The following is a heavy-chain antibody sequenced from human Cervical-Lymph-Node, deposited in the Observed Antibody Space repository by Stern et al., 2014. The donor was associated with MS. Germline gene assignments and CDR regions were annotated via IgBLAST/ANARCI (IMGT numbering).Heavy chain of an antibody. CDR1: GDTFIKYG. J-gene: IGHJ4*02. Sequence: QVQLVQSGAEAKRPGSSVKVSCKASGDTFIKYGIGWVRQVPGQGPEWMGGIIPIFGTSKYVQTFQGRVTITADMSTSTAYMELSSLRSEDSAVYYCARDRGIAAAGAALPFDYWGQGTLVFVSA. CDR2: IIPIFGTS. D-gene: IGHD6-13*01. CDR3: ARDRGIAAAGAALPFDY. V-gene: IGHV1-69*06.